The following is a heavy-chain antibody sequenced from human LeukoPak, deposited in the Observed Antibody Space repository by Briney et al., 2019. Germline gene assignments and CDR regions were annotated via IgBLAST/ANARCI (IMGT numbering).Heavy chain of an antibody. D-gene: IGHD3-10*01. CDR2: IIPIFGTA. CDR1: GCTFSSYA. Sequence: ASVKVSCKASGCTFSSYAISWVRQAPGQGLEWMGGIIPIFGTANYAQKFQGRVTITTDESTSTAYMELSSLRSEDTAVYYCARDPGGLNYFDYWGQGTLVTVSS. J-gene: IGHJ4*02. V-gene: IGHV1-69*05. CDR3: ARDPGGLNYFDY.